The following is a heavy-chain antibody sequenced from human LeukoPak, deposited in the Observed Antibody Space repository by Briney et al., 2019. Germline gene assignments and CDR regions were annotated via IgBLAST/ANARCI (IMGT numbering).Heavy chain of an antibody. Sequence: SLRLSCAASGFTFSSYGMHWVRQAPGKGLEWVAVISYDGSNKYYADSVKGRFTISRDNSKNTLYLQMNSLRAEDTAVYYCAKEGDVYCSGGSCYSGAEYFQHWGQGTLVTVSS. D-gene: IGHD2-15*01. CDR2: ISYDGSNK. CDR1: GFTFSSYG. J-gene: IGHJ1*01. V-gene: IGHV3-30*18. CDR3: AKEGDVYCSGGSCYSGAEYFQH.